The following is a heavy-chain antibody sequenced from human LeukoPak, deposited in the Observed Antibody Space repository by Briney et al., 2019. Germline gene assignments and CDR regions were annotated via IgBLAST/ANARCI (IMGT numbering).Heavy chain of an antibody. D-gene: IGHD3-10*01. Sequence: GGSLRLSCAASGFTVSSNYMSWVRQAPGKGLEWVSVIYSGGSTYYADSVKGRFTISRHNSKNRLYLQMDSLRAEDTAVYYCARVGRWFGELTSGAFDIWGQGTMVTVSS. CDR3: ARVGRWFGELTSGAFDI. J-gene: IGHJ3*02. V-gene: IGHV3-53*04. CDR2: IYSGGST. CDR1: GFTVSSNY.